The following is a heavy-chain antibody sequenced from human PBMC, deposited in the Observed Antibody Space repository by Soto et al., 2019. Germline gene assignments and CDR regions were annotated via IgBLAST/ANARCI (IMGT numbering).Heavy chain of an antibody. CDR2: IWYDGSNK. V-gene: IGHV3-33*01. Sequence: LRLSCAASGFTFSSYGMHWVRQAPGKGLEWVAVIWYDGSNKYYADSVKGRFTISRDNSKNTLYLQMNSLRAEDTAVYYCARAPSRWWEQPFDYWGQGTLVTVSS. D-gene: IGHD1-26*01. J-gene: IGHJ4*02. CDR3: ARAPSRWWEQPFDY. CDR1: GFTFSSYG.